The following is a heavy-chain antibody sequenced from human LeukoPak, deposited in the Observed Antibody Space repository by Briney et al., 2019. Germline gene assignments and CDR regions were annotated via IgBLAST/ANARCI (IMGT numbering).Heavy chain of an antibody. CDR2: ISDGGTYV. V-gene: IGHV3-21*01. CDR3: ARDLRPTMPSFDY. CDR1: GFTFNTYS. Sequence: NPGGSLRLSCTASGFTFNTYSMNWVRQAPGKGREWISSISDGGTYVYYADSVKRRFTISRDNAKSSLYLQMNSLRAEDTAVYYCARDLRPTMPSFDYWGQGTLVTVSS. D-gene: IGHD2-2*01. J-gene: IGHJ4*02.